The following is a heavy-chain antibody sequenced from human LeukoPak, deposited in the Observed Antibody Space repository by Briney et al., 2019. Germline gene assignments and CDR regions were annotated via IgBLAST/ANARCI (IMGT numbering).Heavy chain of an antibody. CDR3: ARDRYYYGSGSYYFDY. Sequence: NPSETLSLTCTVSGGSISSSSYYWGWIRQPPGKGLEWIGRIYTSGSTNYNPSLKSRVTMSVDTSKNQFSLKLSSVTAADTAVYYCARDRYYYGSGSYYFDYWGQGTLVTVSS. CDR1: GGSISSSSYY. D-gene: IGHD3-10*01. V-gene: IGHV4-39*07. CDR2: IYTSGST. J-gene: IGHJ4*02.